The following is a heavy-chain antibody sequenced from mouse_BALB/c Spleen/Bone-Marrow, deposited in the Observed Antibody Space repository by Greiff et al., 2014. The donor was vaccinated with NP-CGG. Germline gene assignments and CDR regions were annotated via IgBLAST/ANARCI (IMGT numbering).Heavy chain of an antibody. V-gene: IGHV5-17*02. CDR3: ARKGAMITHYYAMDY. D-gene: IGHD2-4*01. CDR2: ISNGSSPI. J-gene: IGHJ4*01. CDR1: GFTFSSFG. Sequence: DVHLVESGGGLVQPGGSRKLSCAASGFTFSSFGMHWVRQAPEKGLEWVAYISNGSSPIYYADTVKGRFTISRDNPKNTLLLQMTSLRSDDTAMYYCARKGAMITHYYAMDYWGQGTSVTVSS.